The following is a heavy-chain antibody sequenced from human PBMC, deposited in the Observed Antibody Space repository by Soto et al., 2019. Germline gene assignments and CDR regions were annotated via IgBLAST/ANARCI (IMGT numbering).Heavy chain of an antibody. CDR1: GGSISSSSYY. D-gene: IGHD3-10*01. CDR3: ASXGRVGFGESRVSYGMDV. CDR2: IYYSGST. V-gene: IGHV4-39*01. Sequence: SETLSLTCTVSGGSISSSSYYWGWIRQPPGKGREWIGSIYYSGSTYYNPSLKSRVTISVDTSKNQFSLKLSSVTAADTAVYYCASXGRVGFGESRVSYGMDVWGQGTTVTVSS. J-gene: IGHJ6*02.